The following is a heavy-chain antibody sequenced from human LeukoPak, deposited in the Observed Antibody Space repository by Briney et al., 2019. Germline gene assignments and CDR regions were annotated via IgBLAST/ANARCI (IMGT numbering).Heavy chain of an antibody. J-gene: IGHJ6*03. CDR3: ARERRDCSSTSCSPDYYMDV. CDR1: GGSISSYY. Sequence: SETLSLTCTVSGGSISSYYWSWIRQPPGKGLEWIGYIYYSGSTNYNPSLKSRVTISVDTSKNQFSLKLSSVTAADTAVYYCARERRDCSSTSCSPDYYMDVWGKGTTATVSS. V-gene: IGHV4-59*01. D-gene: IGHD2-2*01. CDR2: IYYSGST.